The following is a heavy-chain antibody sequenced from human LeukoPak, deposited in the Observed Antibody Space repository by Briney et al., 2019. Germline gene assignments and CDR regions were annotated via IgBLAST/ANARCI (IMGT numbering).Heavy chain of an antibody. Sequence: GGSLRLSCAASGFTFSNCWMTWVRQAPGKGLEWVANIKQDGNEKYYVDSVKGRFTVSRDNAKNSLYLQMNSLRAEDTAVYYCARGYSDSSGIDYWGQGTLVTVSS. CDR2: IKQDGNEK. CDR1: GFTFSNCW. V-gene: IGHV3-7*04. CDR3: ARGYSDSSGIDY. D-gene: IGHD3-22*01. J-gene: IGHJ4*02.